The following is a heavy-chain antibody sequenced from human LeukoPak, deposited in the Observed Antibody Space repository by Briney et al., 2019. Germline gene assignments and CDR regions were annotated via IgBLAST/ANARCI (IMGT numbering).Heavy chain of an antibody. V-gene: IGHV1-69*05. D-gene: IGHD5-18*01. Sequence: SVKVSCQASGGTFSSYAISWVRQAPGQGLEWMGGIIPIFGTANYAQKFQGRVTITTDESTSTAYMELSSLRSEDTAVYYCARDSRDTAMVTRFDPWGQGTLVTVSS. CDR3: ARDSRDTAMVTRFDP. J-gene: IGHJ5*02. CDR2: IIPIFGTA. CDR1: GGTFSSYA.